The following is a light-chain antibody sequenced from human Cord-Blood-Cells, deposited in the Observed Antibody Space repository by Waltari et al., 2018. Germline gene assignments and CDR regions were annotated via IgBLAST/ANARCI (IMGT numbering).Light chain of an antibody. CDR1: SLRSYY. CDR3: NSRDSSGNHYV. V-gene: IGLV3-19*01. Sequence: SSELTQDPAVSVALGQTVRITCQGASLRSYYASWYQQKPGQAPVLVIYGKNNRPSGIPDRCSGSSSGNTASVTITGAQAEDEPDYYCNSRDSSGNHYVFGTGTKVTVL. CDR2: GKN. J-gene: IGLJ1*01.